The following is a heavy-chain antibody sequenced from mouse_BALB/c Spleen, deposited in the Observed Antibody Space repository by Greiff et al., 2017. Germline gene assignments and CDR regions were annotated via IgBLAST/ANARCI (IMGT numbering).Heavy chain of an antibody. Sequence: EVQLQQSGAELVKPGASVKLSCTASGFNIKDTYMHWVKQRPEQGLEWIGRIDPANGNTKYDPKLQGKATITADTSSNTAYLQLSSLTSEDTAVYYCARWDYYGSSFDYWGQGTTLTVSS. CDR1: GFNIKDTY. CDR3: ARWDYYGSSFDY. V-gene: IGHV14-3*02. J-gene: IGHJ2*01. D-gene: IGHD1-1*01. CDR2: IDPANGNT.